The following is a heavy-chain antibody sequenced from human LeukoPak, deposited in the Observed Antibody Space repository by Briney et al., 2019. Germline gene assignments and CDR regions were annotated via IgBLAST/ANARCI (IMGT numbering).Heavy chain of an antibody. CDR2: ITGSCTST. V-gene: IGHV3-23*01. CDR1: GFTFSKYA. J-gene: IGHJ4*02. D-gene: IGHD6-6*01. CDR3: AKDPADRPPFLGTPS. Sequence: GGSLRLSCAASGFTFSKYAMSWVRQAPGKGLEWVSAITGSCTSTYYADSVKGRFTISRDNSKNTLYLQMKSLRGEELAVYYCAKDPADRPPFLGTPSWGQGTLVTVSS.